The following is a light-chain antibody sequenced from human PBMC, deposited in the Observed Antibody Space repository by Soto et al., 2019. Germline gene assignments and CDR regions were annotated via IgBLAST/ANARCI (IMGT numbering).Light chain of an antibody. J-gene: IGLJ2*01. CDR3: SSYTSSKAVL. Sequence: QSALTQPASVSGSLGQSITISCTGTSSDVGGYNYVSWYQQHPGKDPKVVIFEVTKRPSGVSSRFSGPKSGNTASLTVSGLQAEDEGDYYCSSYTSSKAVLFGGGTKLTVL. CDR1: SSDVGGYNY. CDR2: EVT. V-gene: IGLV2-14*01.